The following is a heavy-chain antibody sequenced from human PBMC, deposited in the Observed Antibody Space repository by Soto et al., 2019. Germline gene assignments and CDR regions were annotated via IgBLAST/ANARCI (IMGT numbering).Heavy chain of an antibody. CDR2: IYHSVST. J-gene: IGHJ2*01. V-gene: IGHV4-4*02. CDR1: RGSISSSNW. D-gene: IGHD6-19*01. Sequence: PSETLSDTCAVSRGSISSSNWCSLVRQPPGKGLEWIGEIYHSVSTNYNPSLKSRVTISVDKSKNQFSLKLSSVTAADTAVYYCARLPVHLVDGQVGNFDLWGRGTLGTVS. CDR3: ARLPVHLVDGQVGNFDL.